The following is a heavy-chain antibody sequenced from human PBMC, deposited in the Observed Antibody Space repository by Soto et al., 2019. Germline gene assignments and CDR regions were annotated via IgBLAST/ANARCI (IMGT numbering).Heavy chain of an antibody. Sequence: GASVEVSCNXSGGTFSSYAISWVRQAPGQGLEWMGGIIPIFGTANYAQKFQGRVTITADKSTSTAYMELSSLRSEDTAVYYCAAQGSIAAAGRYGMDVWGQGTTVTVSS. J-gene: IGHJ6*02. CDR2: IIPIFGTA. V-gene: IGHV1-69*06. D-gene: IGHD6-13*01. CDR3: AAQGSIAAAGRYGMDV. CDR1: GGTFSSYA.